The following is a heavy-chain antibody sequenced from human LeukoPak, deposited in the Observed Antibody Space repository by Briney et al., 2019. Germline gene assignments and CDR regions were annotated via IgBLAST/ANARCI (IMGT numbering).Heavy chain of an antibody. Sequence: QPGGSLRLSCAASGFTFDDYAMHWVRQAPGKGLEWVSGISWNSGSIGYADSVKGRFTISRDNAKNSLYLQMNSLRAEDMALYYCAKAMGAFIVVVAFDYWGQGTLVTVSS. CDR2: ISWNSGSI. V-gene: IGHV3-9*03. CDR1: GFTFDDYA. J-gene: IGHJ4*02. D-gene: IGHD2-15*01. CDR3: AKAMGAFIVVVAFDY.